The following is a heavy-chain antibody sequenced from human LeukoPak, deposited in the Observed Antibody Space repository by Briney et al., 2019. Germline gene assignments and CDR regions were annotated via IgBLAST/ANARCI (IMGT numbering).Heavy chain of an antibody. D-gene: IGHD7-27*01. J-gene: IGHJ4*02. CDR2: VSPPGGGT. Sequence: PGGSLRLSCAASGFTFSNHGMNWVRQAPGKGLEWLSGVSPPGGGTYYAASVKGRFTISRDDSKNTLSLQMNSLRVEDTAVYHCARDLAWGAFDYWGQGTLVTVSS. CDR3: ARDLAWGAFDY. CDR1: GFTFSNHG. V-gene: IGHV3-23*01.